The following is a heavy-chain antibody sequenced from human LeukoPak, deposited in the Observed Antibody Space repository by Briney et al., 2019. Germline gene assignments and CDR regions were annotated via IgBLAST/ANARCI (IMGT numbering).Heavy chain of an antibody. CDR1: GGSISSYY. Sequence: SETLSLTCTVSGGSISSYYWSWIRQPPGKGLEWIGYIYYSGSTNYNPSLKSRVTISVDTSKNQFSLKLSSVTAADTAVYYCAREEYYDSSGSPSGAFDIWGQGTMVTVSS. D-gene: IGHD3-22*01. J-gene: IGHJ3*02. CDR2: IYYSGST. V-gene: IGHV4-59*01. CDR3: AREEYYDSSGSPSGAFDI.